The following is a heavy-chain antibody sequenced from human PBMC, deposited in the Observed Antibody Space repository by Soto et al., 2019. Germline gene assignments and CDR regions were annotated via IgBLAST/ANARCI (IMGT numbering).Heavy chain of an antibody. D-gene: IGHD6-13*01. CDR1: GFTFSSYG. Sequence: QVQLVESGGGVVQPGRSLRLSCAASGFTFSSYGMHWVRQAPGKGLEWVAVISYDGSNKYYADSVKGRFTISRDISKNTLYLQMNRLTAEDTALYYCAKGEAGPGTLSTLNFYSALGVWGQGTKVTVS. V-gene: IGHV3-30*18. CDR3: AKGEAGPGTLSTLNFYSALGV. J-gene: IGHJ6*01. CDR2: ISYDGSNK.